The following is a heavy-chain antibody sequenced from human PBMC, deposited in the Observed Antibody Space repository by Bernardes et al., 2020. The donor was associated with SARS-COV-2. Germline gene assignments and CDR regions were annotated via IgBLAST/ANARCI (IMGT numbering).Heavy chain of an antibody. Sequence: ASVKVSCKASGYTFTNYAVIWVRQAPGQGLEWVGWISAYNGNTNYAQNLQGRVIMTTDTSTNTAYMELRSLRSDDTAVYYCARLSITIFGVVVGAMDVWGQGTTVTVAS. V-gene: IGHV1-18*01. D-gene: IGHD3-3*01. CDR1: GYTFTNYA. CDR2: ISAYNGNT. J-gene: IGHJ6*02. CDR3: ARLSITIFGVVVGAMDV.